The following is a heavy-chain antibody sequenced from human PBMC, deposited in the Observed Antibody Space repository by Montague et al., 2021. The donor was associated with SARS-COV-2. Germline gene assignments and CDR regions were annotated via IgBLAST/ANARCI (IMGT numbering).Heavy chain of an antibody. CDR3: EHSREDATLITEGCES. Sequence: PALVKPTQTLTLTCTFSGFSLSTNGVGVGWIRQPPGKALEWLALIYWDGDKRYTPSLMSRLTISRGTPKNQVVLTMTNMTPVDTATYYCEHSREDATLITEGCESWGQGTMVTVSS. J-gene: IGHJ5*01. D-gene: IGHD3-16*01. V-gene: IGHV2-5*02. CDR1: GFSLSTNGVG. CDR2: IYWDGDK.